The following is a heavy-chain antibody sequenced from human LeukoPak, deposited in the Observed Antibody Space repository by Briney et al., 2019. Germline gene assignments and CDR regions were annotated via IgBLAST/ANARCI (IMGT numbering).Heavy chain of an antibody. CDR1: GGSISSSSYY. CDR2: IYTSGST. CDR3: ARGRGDKRGYYYGSGSYLYFDY. J-gene: IGHJ4*02. V-gene: IGHV4-39*07. Sequence: PSETLSLTCTVSGGSISSSSYYWGWIRQPPGKGLEWIGRIYTSGSTNYNPSLKSRVTMSVDTSKNQFSLKLSSVTAADTAVYYCARGRGDKRGYYYGSGSYLYFDYWGQGTLVTVSS. D-gene: IGHD3-10*01.